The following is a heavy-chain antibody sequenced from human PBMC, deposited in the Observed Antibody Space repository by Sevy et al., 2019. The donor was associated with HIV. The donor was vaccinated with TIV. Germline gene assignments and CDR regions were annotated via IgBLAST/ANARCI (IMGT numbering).Heavy chain of an antibody. Sequence: SETLSLTCSVSDDSINSYYWSWIRQPPGKGLEWIGYIYNNIGSTSYNPSLTSRVTISVDTSQNQFSLKLTSLTAADTAVYYCARGAVVIGTAATPVLDFWGLGSLVTVSS. V-gene: IGHV4-59*08. D-gene: IGHD2-2*01. CDR1: DDSINSYY. CDR3: ARGAVVIGTAATPVLDF. J-gene: IGHJ4*02. CDR2: IYNNIGST.